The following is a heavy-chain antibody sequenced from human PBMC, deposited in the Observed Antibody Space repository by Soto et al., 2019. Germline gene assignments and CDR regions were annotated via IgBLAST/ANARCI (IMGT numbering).Heavy chain of an antibody. CDR1: GFTFNTYG. CDR2: IWYDGSNK. J-gene: IGHJ6*02. D-gene: IGHD2-15*01. Sequence: QVQLVESGGGVVQPGGSLRLSCTTSGFTFNTYGMHWVRQAPGKGLEWVAIIWYDGSNKYYAYSVKGRFTISRDNSKNTLYLQMNSLRAEDTALYYCARADCTGAYCYSWPFNYDVDVWGQGTTVTVSS. CDR3: ARADCTGAYCYSWPFNYDVDV. V-gene: IGHV3-33*08.